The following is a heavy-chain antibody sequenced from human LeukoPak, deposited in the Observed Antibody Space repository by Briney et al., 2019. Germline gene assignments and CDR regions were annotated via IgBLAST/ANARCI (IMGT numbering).Heavy chain of an antibody. CDR3: ARDRSDILTGYYLNYYYYGMDV. CDR1: GYTFTSYG. Sequence: ASVKVSCKASGYTFTSYGISWVRQAPGQGLEWMGWISAYNGNTNYAQKLQGRVTMTTDTSTSTAYMELRSLRSDDTAVYYCARDRSDILTGYYLNYYYYGMDVWGQGTTVTVSS. CDR2: ISAYNGNT. V-gene: IGHV1-18*01. D-gene: IGHD3-9*01. J-gene: IGHJ6*02.